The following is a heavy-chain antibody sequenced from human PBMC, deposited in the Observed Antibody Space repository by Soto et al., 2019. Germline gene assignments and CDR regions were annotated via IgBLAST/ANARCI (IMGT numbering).Heavy chain of an antibody. D-gene: IGHD6-13*01. V-gene: IGHV4-34*01. Sequence: XETLSLTCAFYGYSFSGYYWSWVRQPPGKGLEWIGQINHSGDTHYNPSLKTRGTISIDTSKKQFSLNLDSVTAADTAVHFCARGVKCSSCSPLIKLSRLRNGMDLWGQGTTVTVSS. CDR3: ARGVKCSSCSPLIKLSRLRNGMDL. CDR1: GYSFSGYY. J-gene: IGHJ6*02. CDR2: INHSGDT.